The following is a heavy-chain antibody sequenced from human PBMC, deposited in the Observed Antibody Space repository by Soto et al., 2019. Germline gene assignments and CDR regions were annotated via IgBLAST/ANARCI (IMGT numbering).Heavy chain of an antibody. V-gene: IGHV3-74*01. CDR3: ARELWGSGDQ. CDR1: GFTFSNYW. J-gene: IGHJ4*02. CDR2: INPDGTKT. D-gene: IGHD2-21*01. Sequence: EVQLVQFGGGVVQPGGSLRLSCAASGFTFSNYWMQWVRQGPGKGLVWVSNINPDGTKTSYTDSVKGRFTVSRDNARNTLYLQMNNLKVDDTAVYYCARELWGSGDQWGQGTLVTVSS.